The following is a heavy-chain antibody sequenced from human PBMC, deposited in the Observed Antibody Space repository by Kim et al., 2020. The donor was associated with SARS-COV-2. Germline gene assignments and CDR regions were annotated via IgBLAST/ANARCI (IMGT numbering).Heavy chain of an antibody. J-gene: IGHJ6*02. CDR1: GFTFSNAW. V-gene: IGHV3-15*01. CDR3: TTHFRRGDFWSGYHYGDYYYYGMDV. CDR2: IKSKTDGGTT. Sequence: GGSLRLSCAASGFTFSNAWMSWVRQAPGKGLEWVGRIKSKTDGGTTDYAAPVKGRFTISRDDSKNTLYLQMNSLKTEDTAVYYCTTHFRRGDFWSGYHYGDYYYYGMDVWGQGTTVTVSS. D-gene: IGHD3-3*01.